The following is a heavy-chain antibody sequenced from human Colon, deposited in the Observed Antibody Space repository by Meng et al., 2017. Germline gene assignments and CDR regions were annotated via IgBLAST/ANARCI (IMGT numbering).Heavy chain of an antibody. V-gene: IGHV4-31*03. CDR3: ARDTLYGTDY. CDR2: MSDSGTT. J-gene: IGHJ4*02. CDR1: GGSIKSGGYH. D-gene: IGHD4-17*01. Sequence: QVHLHESGPGLVRPSDNLSLVCTVSGGSIKSGGYHWSWVRQPPGKGLEYIGFMSDSGTTDYNPSLRSRVSISEIGSSKNQFSLTLRSVTAADTATYFCARDTLYGTDYWGQGVLVTVSS.